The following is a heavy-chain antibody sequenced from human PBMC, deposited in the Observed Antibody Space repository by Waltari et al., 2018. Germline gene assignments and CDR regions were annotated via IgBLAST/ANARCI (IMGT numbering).Heavy chain of an antibody. D-gene: IGHD2-2*01. J-gene: IGHJ4*02. V-gene: IGHV3-7*01. CDR2: IKQDGSEK. CDR1: GFTFSSYW. CDR3: ARDRIVVVPAAKSLDY. Sequence: EVQLVESGGGLVQPGGSLRLSCAASGFTFSSYWMSWVRQAPGKGLEWVANIKQDGSEKYYVDSVKGRFTISRDNAKNSLYLQMNSLRAEDTAVYYCARDRIVVVPAAKSLDYWGQGTLVTVSS.